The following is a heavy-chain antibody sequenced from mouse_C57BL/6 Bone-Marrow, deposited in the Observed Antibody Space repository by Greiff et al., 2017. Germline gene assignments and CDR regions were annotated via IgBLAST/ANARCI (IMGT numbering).Heavy chain of an antibody. CDR1: GYTFTSYW. Sequence: QVQLQQPGAELVKPGASVKLSCKASGYTFTSYWMHWVKQRPGQGLEWIGMIHPNSGSTNYNEKFKSKATLTVDKSSSTAYMQLSSLTSEDSAVYYCARWGYYGSSFYYYAMDYWGQGTSVTVSS. J-gene: IGHJ4*01. CDR3: ARWGYYGSSFYYYAMDY. V-gene: IGHV1-64*01. D-gene: IGHD1-1*01. CDR2: IHPNSGST.